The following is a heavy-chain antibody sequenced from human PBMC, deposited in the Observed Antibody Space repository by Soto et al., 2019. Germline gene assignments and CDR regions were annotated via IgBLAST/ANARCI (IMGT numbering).Heavy chain of an antibody. CDR3: VRYSGYDYFFDK. Sequence: PGGSLRLSCEASGFTLSRYTIHWVRQPPGKGLEWVALISSDGTNEHYADSVKGRFTLSRDNYKNTVFLQMDSLSGGDTAVYYCVRYSGYDYFFDKWGQGTLVTVSS. CDR1: GFTLSRYT. J-gene: IGHJ4*02. V-gene: IGHV3-30*04. D-gene: IGHD5-12*01. CDR2: ISSDGTNE.